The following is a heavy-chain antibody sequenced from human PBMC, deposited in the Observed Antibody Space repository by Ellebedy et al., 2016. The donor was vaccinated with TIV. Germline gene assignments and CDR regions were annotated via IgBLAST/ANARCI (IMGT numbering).Heavy chain of an antibody. V-gene: IGHV3-30*18. CDR1: GFTFSSFG. CDR3: AKELHVDSAY. D-gene: IGHD5-18*01. J-gene: IGHJ4*02. CDR2: ISYDGNNK. Sequence: PGGSLRLSCAASGFTFSSFGMHWVRQAPGKGLEWVAAISYDGNNKYYEDSVKGRFTISRDNSKNTLSLQMNSLRGVDTAVYYCAKELHVDSAYWGQGTLVTVSS.